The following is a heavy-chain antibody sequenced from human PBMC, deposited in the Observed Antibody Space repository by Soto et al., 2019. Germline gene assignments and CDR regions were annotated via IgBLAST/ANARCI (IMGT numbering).Heavy chain of an antibody. J-gene: IGHJ4*02. CDR3: ARGPNDSSGYRFPQFDY. D-gene: IGHD3-22*01. CDR2: IWYDGSNK. CDR1: GFTFSSYG. Sequence: QVQLVESGGGVVQPGRSLRLSCAASGFTFSSYGMHWVRQAPGKGLEWVAVIWYDGSNKYYADSVKGRFTISRDNSKNSLDLQMNSLRAEDTAVYYCARGPNDSSGYRFPQFDYWGQGTLVTVSS. V-gene: IGHV3-33*01.